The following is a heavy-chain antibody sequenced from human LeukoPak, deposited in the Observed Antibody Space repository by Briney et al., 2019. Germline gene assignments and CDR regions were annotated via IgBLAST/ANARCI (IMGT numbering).Heavy chain of an antibody. Sequence: SETLSLTCTVSGGSVSSGSYHWSWIRQPPGKGLEWIGYIYNSGSTNYNPSLKSRVTISVDTSKNQFSLKLSSVTAADTAVYYCARDSSGFGMVDAFDIWGQGTMVTVSS. D-gene: IGHD3-22*01. CDR1: GGSVSSGSYH. CDR2: IYNSGST. V-gene: IGHV4-61*01. J-gene: IGHJ3*02. CDR3: ARDSSGFGMVDAFDI.